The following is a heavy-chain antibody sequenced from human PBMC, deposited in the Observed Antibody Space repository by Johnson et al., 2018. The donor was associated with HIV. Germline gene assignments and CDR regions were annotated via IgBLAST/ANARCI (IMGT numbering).Heavy chain of an antibody. CDR1: GFTFSTYW. Sequence: VQLVESGGDLVQPGGSLRLSCATSGFTFSTYWMSWVRQAPGKGLEWVANINQNGSEKSYVDSVKGRFTISRDNANNSLYLQMNSLRAEDTALYFCARDHQIKTIFGVVIDNSFDAFDIWGQGTMVTVSS. CDR3: ARDHQIKTIFGVVIDNSFDAFDI. D-gene: IGHD3-3*01. V-gene: IGHV3-7*01. CDR2: INQNGSEK. J-gene: IGHJ3*02.